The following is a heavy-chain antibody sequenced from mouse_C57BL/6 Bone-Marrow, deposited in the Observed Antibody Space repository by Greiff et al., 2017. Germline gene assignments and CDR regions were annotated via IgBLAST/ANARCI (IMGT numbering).Heavy chain of an antibody. V-gene: IGHV5-9*01. CDR1: GFTFSSYT. J-gene: IGHJ2*01. D-gene: IGHD2-10*01. Sequence: EVQRVESGGGLVKPGGSLKLSCAASGFTFSSYTMSWVRQTPEKRLEWVATISGGGGNTYYPDSVKGRFTISRDNAKNTLYLQMSSLRSEDTAWYYCARRLPHYFDYWGQGTTLTVSS. CDR3: ARRLPHYFDY. CDR2: ISGGGGNT.